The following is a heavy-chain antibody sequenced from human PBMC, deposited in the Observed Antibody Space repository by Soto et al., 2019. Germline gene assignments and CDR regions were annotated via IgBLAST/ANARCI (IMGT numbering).Heavy chain of an antibody. CDR1: GYTFTSYG. D-gene: IGHD3-22*01. V-gene: IGHV1-18*01. CDR2: ISAYNGNT. CDR3: ARDNYYYDRSAPPPRWFGP. Sequence: GASVKVSCKASGYTFTSYGISWVRQAPGQGLEWMGWISAYNGNTNYAQKLQGRVTMTTDTSTSTAYMELRSLRSDDTAVYYCARDNYYYDRSAPPPRWFGPWGQGTLVTVSS. J-gene: IGHJ5*02.